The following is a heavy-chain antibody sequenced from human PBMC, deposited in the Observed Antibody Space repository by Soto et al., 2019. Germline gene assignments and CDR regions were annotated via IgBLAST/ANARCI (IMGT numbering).Heavy chain of an antibody. J-gene: IGHJ4*02. V-gene: IGHV4-59*08. D-gene: IGHD3-22*01. Sequence: PSETLSLTCTVSGGSISSYYWSWIRQPPGKGLEWIGYIYYSGSTNYNPSLKSRVTISVDTSKNQFSLKLNSMTAADTAVYYCAKNPGYYYDSTGYHFDYWGQGTLVTVSS. CDR1: GGSISSYY. CDR2: IYYSGST. CDR3: AKNPGYYYDSTGYHFDY.